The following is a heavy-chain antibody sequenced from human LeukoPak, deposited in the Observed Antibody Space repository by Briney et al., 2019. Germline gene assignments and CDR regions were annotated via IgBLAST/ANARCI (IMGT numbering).Heavy chain of an antibody. J-gene: IGHJ5*02. Sequence: SETLSLTCTVSGGSIGRSSYYWGWIRQPPGKGLEWIGNIYYNGNTDYNPSLKSRVTISVDTSKNQFSLKLSSVTAADTAVYYCARHSRSYYGSGRFDPWGQGTLVTVSS. D-gene: IGHD3-10*01. CDR2: IYYNGNT. V-gene: IGHV4-39*01. CDR1: GGSIGRSSYY. CDR3: ARHSRSYYGSGRFDP.